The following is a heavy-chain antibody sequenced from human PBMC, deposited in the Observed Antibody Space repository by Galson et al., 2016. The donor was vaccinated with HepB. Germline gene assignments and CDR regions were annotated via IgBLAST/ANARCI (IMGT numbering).Heavy chain of an antibody. J-gene: IGHJ3*02. Sequence: SLRLSCAASGLTFSDHYMDWVRQAPGKGLEWVGRIRDKANNYNTEYAASVEGRFSVSTDESKNSLYLQMNSLETEDTAVYYCAKPTNSDAFHIWGQGTMVTVSS. CDR3: AKPTNSDAFHI. CDR2: IRDKANNYNT. D-gene: IGHD5-12*01. CDR1: GLTFSDHY. V-gene: IGHV3-72*01.